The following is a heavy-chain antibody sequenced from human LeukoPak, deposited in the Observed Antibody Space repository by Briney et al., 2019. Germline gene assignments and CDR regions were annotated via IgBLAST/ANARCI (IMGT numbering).Heavy chain of an antibody. CDR3: ARDYYDSSGPVYYFDY. CDR1: GGSISSGSYY. CDR2: IYTSGST. D-gene: IGHD3-22*01. Sequence: KPSETLSLTCTVSGGSISSGSYYWSWIRQPAGKGLEWIGRIYTSGSTNYNPSLKSRVTISVDTSKNQFSLKLSSVTTADTAVYYCARDYYDSSGPVYYFDYWGQGTLVTVSS. V-gene: IGHV4-61*02. J-gene: IGHJ4*02.